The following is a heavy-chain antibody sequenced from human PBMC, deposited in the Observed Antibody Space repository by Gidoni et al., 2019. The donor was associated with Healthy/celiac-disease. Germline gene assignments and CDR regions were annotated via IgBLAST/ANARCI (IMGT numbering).Heavy chain of an antibody. J-gene: IGHJ6*02. Sequence: EVQLVESGGGLVKPGGSLRLSCAASGFTFSSYSMNWVRQAPGKGLEWVSSISSSSSYIYYADSVKGRFTISRDNAKNSLYLQMNSLRAEDTAVYYCASASPKWFSGYYYYGMDVWGQGTTVTVSS. CDR1: GFTFSSYS. CDR3: ASASPKWFSGYYYYGMDV. D-gene: IGHD3-22*01. V-gene: IGHV3-21*01. CDR2: ISSSSSYI.